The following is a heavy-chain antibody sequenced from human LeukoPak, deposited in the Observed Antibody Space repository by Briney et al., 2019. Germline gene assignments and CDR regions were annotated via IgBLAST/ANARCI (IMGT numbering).Heavy chain of an antibody. CDR1: GYTFTSYY. CDR2: INPSGGST. V-gene: IGHV1-46*01. J-gene: IGHJ6*02. Sequence: ASVKVSCKASGYTFTSYYMHWVRQAPGQGLEWMGIINPSGGSTSYAQKFQGRVTMTRDTSTSTVYMELSSLRSEDTAVYYCARESGNGYSSGWYPYYYYGMDVWGQGTTVTVSS. CDR3: ARESGNGYSSGWYPYYYYGMDV. D-gene: IGHD6-19*01.